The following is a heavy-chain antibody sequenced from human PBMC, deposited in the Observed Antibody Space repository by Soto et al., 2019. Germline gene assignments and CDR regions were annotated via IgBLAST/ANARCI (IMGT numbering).Heavy chain of an antibody. D-gene: IGHD3-22*01. CDR2: IIPVFSTA. J-gene: IGHJ4*02. V-gene: IGHV1-69*01. CDR1: GGLFSSYA. CDR3: ARGGSGYVCFNEF. Sequence: QEQLVQSGAEVKKPGSSVKVSCKASGGLFSSYAISWVRQAPEQGLEWMGGIIPVFSTAYYAQKFQGRVTITAEESTNTAYMELSSLRSEDTAMYYCARGGSGYVCFNEFWGQGSLVTVSS.